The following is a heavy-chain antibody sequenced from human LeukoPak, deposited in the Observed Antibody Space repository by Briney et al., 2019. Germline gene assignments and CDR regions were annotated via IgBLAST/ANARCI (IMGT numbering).Heavy chain of an antibody. J-gene: IGHJ4*02. CDR1: GFTFSSCA. Sequence: GGSLRLSCAASGFTFSSCAMSWVRQAPGKGLEWVSATSGSGGSTYYADSVKGRFTISRDNSKNTLYLQMNSLRAEDTAVYYCAKVLNRVQLWQIYYFDYWGQGTLVTVSS. CDR2: TSGSGGST. V-gene: IGHV3-23*01. CDR3: AKVLNRVQLWQIYYFDY. D-gene: IGHD5-18*01.